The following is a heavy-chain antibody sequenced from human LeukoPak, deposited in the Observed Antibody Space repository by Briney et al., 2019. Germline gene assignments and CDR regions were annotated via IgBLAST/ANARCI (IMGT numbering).Heavy chain of an antibody. CDR3: AKKLGFIPQFDY. Sequence: GGSLRLSCEVSGFTFSTEAMTWVRQAPGKGLEWVSSISDSSRTTYYADSVEGRFTLSRDNSRNTVYLQMNSLRVEDTAFYYCAKKLGFIPQFDYWSQGTLVAVSS. CDR2: ISDSSRTT. V-gene: IGHV3-23*01. J-gene: IGHJ4*02. CDR1: GFTFSTEA. D-gene: IGHD6-13*01.